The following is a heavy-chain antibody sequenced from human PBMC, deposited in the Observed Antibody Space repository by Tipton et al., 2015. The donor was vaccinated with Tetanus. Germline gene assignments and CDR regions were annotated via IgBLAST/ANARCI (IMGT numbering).Heavy chain of an antibody. CDR2: IYYSGST. V-gene: IGHV4-31*03. CDR1: GGSLNSGTFY. CDR3: ARDQGGGRVVRLNWFDP. Sequence: TLSLTCTVSGGSLNSGTFYWDWIRQRPGKGPEWIGYIYYSGSTYYNPSLKSRVSMSVDTSKNQFFLNLTSVTAADTATYYCARDQGGGRVVRLNWFDPWGQGTLVTVSS. D-gene: IGHD6-6*01. J-gene: IGHJ5*02.